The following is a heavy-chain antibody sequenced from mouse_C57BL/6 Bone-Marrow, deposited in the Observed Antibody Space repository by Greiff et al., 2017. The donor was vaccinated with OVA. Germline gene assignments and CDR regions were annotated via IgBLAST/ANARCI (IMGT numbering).Heavy chain of an antibody. V-gene: IGHV1-53*01. J-gene: IGHJ2*01. CDR2: INPSNGGT. D-gene: IGHD3-3*01. CDR3: AISRDFYFDY. Sequence: VQLQQPGTELVKPGASVKLSCKASGYTFTSYWMHWVKQRPGQGLEWIGNINPSNGGTTYNEKFKGKATLTADKSSSTAYMQLSSLASYDAAVYYYAISRDFYFDYWGQGTTLTVSA. CDR1: GYTFTSYW.